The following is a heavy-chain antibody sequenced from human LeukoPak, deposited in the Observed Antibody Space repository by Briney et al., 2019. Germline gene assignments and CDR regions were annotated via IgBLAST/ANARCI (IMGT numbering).Heavy chain of an antibody. CDR2: INPNSGGT. V-gene: IGHV1-2*06. J-gene: IGHJ1*01. CDR3: AQSIMITFGGVIVIRYFQH. D-gene: IGHD3-16*02. CDR1: GYTFTGYY. Sequence: ASVKVSCKASGYTFTGYYMHWVRRAPGQGLEWMGRINPNSGGTNYAQKFQGRVTMTRDTSISTAYMELSRLRSDDTAVYYCAQSIMITFGGVIVIRYFQHWGQGTLVTVSS.